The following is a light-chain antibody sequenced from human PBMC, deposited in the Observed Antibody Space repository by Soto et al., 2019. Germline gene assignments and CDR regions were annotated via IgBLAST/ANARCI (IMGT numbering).Light chain of an antibody. V-gene: IGKV1-5*01. CDR2: DAS. J-gene: IGKJ1*01. CDR1: QSISSW. CDR3: QQHNNYPWT. Sequence: DIQMTQSPSTLSASVGDRVTITCRASQSISSWLAWYQQKPGKAPNLLISDASSLQSGVPSRFSGSGSGTEFTFTISGLQPDDFATYYCQQHNNYPWTFGQGTQVEIK.